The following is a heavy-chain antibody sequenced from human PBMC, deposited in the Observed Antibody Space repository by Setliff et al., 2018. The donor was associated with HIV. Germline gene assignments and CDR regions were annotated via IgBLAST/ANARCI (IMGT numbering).Heavy chain of an antibody. Sequence: GASVKVSCKASGYTFIRDGISWVRQAPGQGLEWMGWISAYNGNTNYIEKLQGRVTMATDTSTRTAYMELRSLRSDDTAIYYGARGVTMVGVVNAFDPWGQGTLVTV. D-gene: IGHD3-10*01. J-gene: IGHJ5*02. CDR1: GYTFIRDG. CDR3: ARGVTMVGVVNAFDP. CDR2: ISAYNGNT. V-gene: IGHV1-18*01.